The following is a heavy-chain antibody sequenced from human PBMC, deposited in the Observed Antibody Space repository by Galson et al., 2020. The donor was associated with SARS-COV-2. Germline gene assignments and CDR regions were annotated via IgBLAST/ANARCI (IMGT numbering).Heavy chain of an antibody. CDR3: AKHRTDGLRAASALDV. CDR2: MSVDGSYR. Sequence: PGGSLRLSCAVSGFTFSGFGIHWVRQTPGKGLEWVALMSVDGSYRYYMDSVRGRFTVSRDNSKKTVYLQMDSLRTEDTAVYYCAKHRTDGLRAASALDVWGQGTTVSVSS. V-gene: IGHV3-30*18. D-gene: IGHD4-17*01. J-gene: IGHJ6*02. CDR1: GFTFSGFG.